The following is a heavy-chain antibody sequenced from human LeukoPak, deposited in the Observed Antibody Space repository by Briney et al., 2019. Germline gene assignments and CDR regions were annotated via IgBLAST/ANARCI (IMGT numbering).Heavy chain of an antibody. CDR1: DDSISSTSYY. CDR3: ARWSRGNYYDSSGLDY. V-gene: IGHV4-39*07. D-gene: IGHD3-22*01. J-gene: IGHJ4*02. Sequence: PSETLSLTCTVSDDSISSTSYYWGWIRQPPGKGLEYVGSIYYNGNTYYNPSLKSRVTISIDTSKNQFSLKLSSVTAADTAVYYCARWSRGNYYDSSGLDYWGQGTLVTVSS. CDR2: IYYNGNT.